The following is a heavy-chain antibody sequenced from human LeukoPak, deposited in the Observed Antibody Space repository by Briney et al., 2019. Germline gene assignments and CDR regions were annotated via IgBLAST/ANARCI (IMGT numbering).Heavy chain of an antibody. Sequence: GGSLRLSCAVSGFTFSSYAMSWVRQAPGKGLEWVSAISGSGGSTYYADSVKGRFTISRDNSKNTLYLQMNSLRAEDTAVYYCATDSSSATQRVFDYWGQGTLVTVSS. V-gene: IGHV3-23*01. D-gene: IGHD6-13*01. CDR3: ATDSSSATQRVFDY. CDR2: ISGSGGST. J-gene: IGHJ4*02. CDR1: GFTFSSYA.